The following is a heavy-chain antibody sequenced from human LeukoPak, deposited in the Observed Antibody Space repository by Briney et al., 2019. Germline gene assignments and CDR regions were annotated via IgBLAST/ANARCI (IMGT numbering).Heavy chain of an antibody. Sequence: GESLKISCEGSGYSFTNYWIGWVRQMPGRGLEWMGVIYPDDSDTRYSPSFQGQVTISADKSIGTAYLQWSSLKASDTAMYYCAIGGDSSTSCYRCFNYWGQGTLVTVSS. CDR3: AIGGDSSTSCYRCFNY. D-gene: IGHD2-2*01. J-gene: IGHJ4*02. V-gene: IGHV5-51*01. CDR1: GYSFTNYW. CDR2: IYPDDSDT.